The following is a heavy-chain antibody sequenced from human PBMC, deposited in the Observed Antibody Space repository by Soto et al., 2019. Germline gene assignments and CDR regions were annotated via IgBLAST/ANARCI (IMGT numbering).Heavy chain of an antibody. CDR3: ASGGTYCSGGSCYLPYFQR. J-gene: IGHJ1*01. D-gene: IGHD2-15*01. V-gene: IGHV1-69*02. CDR1: GGTFSSYT. Sequence: QVQLVQSGAEVKKPGSSVKVSCKASGGTFSSYTISWVRQAPGQGLEWMGRIIPILGIANYAQKFQGRVTITADKSTSTAYMELSSLRSEDTAMSYCASGGTYCSGGSCYLPYFQRWGQGTLVTVSS. CDR2: IIPILGIA.